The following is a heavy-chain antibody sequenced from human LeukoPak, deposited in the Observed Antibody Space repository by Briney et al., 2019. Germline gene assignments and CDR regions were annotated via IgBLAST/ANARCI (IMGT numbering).Heavy chain of an antibody. V-gene: IGHV4-59*01. CDR3: ARDGGSVTTQFDY. CDR2: IYFSGST. J-gene: IGHJ4*02. CDR1: GGSMSSYY. D-gene: IGHD4-17*01. Sequence: SEPLSLTCTVSGGSMSSYYWNWIRQPPGGGLEWIGYIYFSGSTAYNPALKSRVTMSVDKSNNQFSLKLTSVPAADTAVYYCARDGGSVTTQFDYWGQGTLVTVSS.